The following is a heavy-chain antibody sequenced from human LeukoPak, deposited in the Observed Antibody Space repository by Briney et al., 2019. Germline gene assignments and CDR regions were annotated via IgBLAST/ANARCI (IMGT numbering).Heavy chain of an antibody. J-gene: IGHJ4*02. Sequence: GGSLRLSCAASRFTFSSYAMSWVRQAPGKGLEWVSAISGSGGSTYYADSVKGRFTISRDNSKNTLYLQMNSLRAEDTAVYYCAKDPWSGSRFDYWGQGTQVIVSS. D-gene: IGHD1-26*01. V-gene: IGHV3-23*01. CDR1: RFTFSSYA. CDR3: AKDPWSGSRFDY. CDR2: ISGSGGST.